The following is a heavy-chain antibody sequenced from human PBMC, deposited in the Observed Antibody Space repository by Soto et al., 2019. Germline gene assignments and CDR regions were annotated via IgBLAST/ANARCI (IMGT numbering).Heavy chain of an antibody. V-gene: IGHV1-2*04. CDR2: INTNSGVT. CDR3: ARESGGAAATFYYYDFYMAV. CDR1: GDSFNDYY. Sequence: GQLVQSGAEVRKPGASVTVSCRSSGDSFNDYYIHWVRQVTGQGLEWMGWINTNSGVTKYAEKFQGWVSLTTNTSTRTVYMQLSRLRSDDTAVYYCARESGGAAATFYYYDFYMAVWGTGTTVTVSS. J-gene: IGHJ6*03. D-gene: IGHD1-26*01.